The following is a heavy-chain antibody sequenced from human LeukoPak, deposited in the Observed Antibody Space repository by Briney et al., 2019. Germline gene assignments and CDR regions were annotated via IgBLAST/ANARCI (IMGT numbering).Heavy chain of an antibody. CDR2: IKQDGSEK. V-gene: IGHV3-7*01. CDR1: GFTFSRYW. J-gene: IGHJ4*02. Sequence: GGSLRLSCAASGFTFSRYWMSWVRQAPGKGLEWVANIKQDGSEKYYVDSVKGRLTISRDNAKNSLYLQMNSLRAEDTAVYYCARSAGSSSWYEGYYFDYWGQGTLVTVSS. CDR3: ARSAGSSSWYEGYYFDY. D-gene: IGHD6-13*01.